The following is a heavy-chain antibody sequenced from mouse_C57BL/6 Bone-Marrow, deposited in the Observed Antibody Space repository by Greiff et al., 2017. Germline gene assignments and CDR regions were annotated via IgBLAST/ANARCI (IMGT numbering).Heavy chain of an antibody. Sequence: EVQVVESGAELVKPGASVKLSCTASGFNIKDYYMHWVKQRTEQGLEWIGRIDPEDGETKYAPKFQGKATITADPSSNTAYLQLSSLTSEDTAVYYCARTDGSSYYYAMDYWGQGTSVTVSS. CDR1: GFNIKDYY. J-gene: IGHJ4*01. CDR2: IDPEDGET. D-gene: IGHD1-1*01. CDR3: ARTDGSSYYYAMDY. V-gene: IGHV14-2*01.